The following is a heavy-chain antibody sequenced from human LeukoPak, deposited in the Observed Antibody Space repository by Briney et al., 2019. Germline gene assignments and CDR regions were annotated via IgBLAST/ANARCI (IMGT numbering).Heavy chain of an antibody. D-gene: IGHD2-15*01. Sequence: GGSLRLSCAASGFTLSSHWMSWVRQAPGKGLEWVARIKGDGSETHYVDSVKGRFTIARDNAKNSVYLYMSTLRAEDTAVYYCAREAAGSKDAFDIWGQGTMVTVSS. CDR2: IKGDGSET. V-gene: IGHV3-7*01. CDR3: AREAAGSKDAFDI. CDR1: GFTLSSHW. J-gene: IGHJ3*02.